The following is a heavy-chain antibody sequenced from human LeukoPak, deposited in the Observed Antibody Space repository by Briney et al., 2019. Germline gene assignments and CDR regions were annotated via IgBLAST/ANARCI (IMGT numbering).Heavy chain of an antibody. D-gene: IGHD2-2*01. J-gene: IGHJ4*02. V-gene: IGHV3-48*03. CDR1: GFTFSVYE. CDR3: ARAQLYCSSTSWQVDY. CDR2: ISSSGSTI. Sequence: GGSLRLSCAASGFTFSVYEMNWVRQAPGKGLEWVSYISSSGSTIYYADSVRGRFTISRDNSKNTLYLQMNSLRAEDTAVYYCARAQLYCSSTSWQVDYWGQGTLVTVSS.